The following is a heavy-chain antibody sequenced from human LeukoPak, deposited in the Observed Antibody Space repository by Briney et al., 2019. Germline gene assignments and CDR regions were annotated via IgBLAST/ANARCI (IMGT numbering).Heavy chain of an antibody. J-gene: IGHJ5*02. CDR3: ARDQGMVRGVISWFDP. D-gene: IGHD3-10*01. CDR1: GYTFTSYG. CDR2: ISAYNGNT. Sequence: ASVKVSCKASGYTFTSYGISWVRQAPGQGLEWMGWISAYNGNTNYAQKLQGRVTMTTDTSTSTAYMELRSLRSGDTAVYYCARDQGMVRGVISWFDPWGQGTLVTVSS. V-gene: IGHV1-18*01.